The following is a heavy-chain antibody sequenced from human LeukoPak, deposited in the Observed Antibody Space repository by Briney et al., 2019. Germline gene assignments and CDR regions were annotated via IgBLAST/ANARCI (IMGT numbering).Heavy chain of an antibody. CDR1: GGSFSGYY. J-gene: IGHJ4*02. Sequence: SETLSLTCAVYGGSFSGYYWSWIRQPPGKGLEWIGEINHSGSTNYNPSLKSRVTISVDTSKNQFSLKLSSVTAADSAAYFCAREFPLGYCGSESCSPVYFDYWGQGILVTVSS. CDR3: AREFPLGYCGSESCSPVYFDY. CDR2: INHSGST. D-gene: IGHD2-2*01. V-gene: IGHV4-34*01.